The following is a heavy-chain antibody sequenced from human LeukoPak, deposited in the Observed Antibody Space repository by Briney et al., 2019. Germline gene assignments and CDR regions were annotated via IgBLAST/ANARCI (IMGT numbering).Heavy chain of an antibody. J-gene: IGHJ5*02. D-gene: IGHD6-13*01. CDR1: GFTFSSYA. CDR2: ISYDGSNK. V-gene: IGHV3-30-3*01. CDR3: ARDRSVMVIAAAGTTRGFDP. Sequence: GGSLRLSCAASGFTFSSYAMHWVRQAPGKGLEWVAVISYDGSNKYYADSVKGRFTISRDNSKNTLYLQMNSLRAEDTAVYYCARDRSVMVIAAAGTTRGFDPWGQGTLVTVSS.